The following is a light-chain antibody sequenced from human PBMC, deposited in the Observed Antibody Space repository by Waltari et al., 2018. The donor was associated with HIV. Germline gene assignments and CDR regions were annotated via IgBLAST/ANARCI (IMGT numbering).Light chain of an antibody. J-gene: IGKJ1*01. CDR1: QSVLYSSNNKNY. Sequence: DIVMTQSPDSLVVSLCERATINCKSSQSVLYSSNNKNYLAWYQQKPGQPPKLLIYWASTRESGVPDRFSGSGSGTDFTLTISSLQAEDVAVYYCQQHYSSPRTFGQGTKVEIK. CDR3: QQHYSSPRT. V-gene: IGKV4-1*01. CDR2: WAS.